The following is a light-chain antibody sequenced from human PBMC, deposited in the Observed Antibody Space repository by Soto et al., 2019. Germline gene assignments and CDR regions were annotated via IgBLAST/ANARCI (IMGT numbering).Light chain of an antibody. Sequence: DIQLTKSPSFLSASVEDRVTISCRASYDISSSLAWYQQEPGKPPKLLIYDSSTLQTGVPSRFTGSGSGRKFTLTISGLQFGDFATYFCQQLSHYPYTFGQGTQLEI. CDR2: DSS. V-gene: IGKV1-9*01. CDR3: QQLSHYPYT. CDR1: YDISSS. J-gene: IGKJ2*01.